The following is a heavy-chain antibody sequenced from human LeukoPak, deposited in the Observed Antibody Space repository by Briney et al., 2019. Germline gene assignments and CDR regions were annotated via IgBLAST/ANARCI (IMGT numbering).Heavy chain of an antibody. CDR1: GYTFTSNA. J-gene: IGHJ4*02. V-gene: IGHV1-3*01. Sequence: ASVKVSCKASGYTFTSNAMHWVRQAPGQRLEWMGWINAGNGNTKYSQKFQGRVTITRDTSASTAYMELSSLTSEDTAVYYCARGDNYGPYDYWGQGTLVTVSS. CDR3: ARGDNYGPYDY. CDR2: INAGNGNT. D-gene: IGHD5-18*01.